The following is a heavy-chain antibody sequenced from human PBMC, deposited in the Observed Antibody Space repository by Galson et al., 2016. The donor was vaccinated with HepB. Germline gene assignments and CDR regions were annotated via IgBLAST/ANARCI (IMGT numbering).Heavy chain of an antibody. J-gene: IGHJ4*02. CDR1: GFTFSNHG. CDR2: IWNDGSYK. Sequence: SLRLSCVASGFTFSNHGMHWVRQAPRKGLEWVAVIWNDGSYKYYSDSVKGRFTISRDNFKNTVYLEMNSLSVEDTALYYCAKDYCTGDNCYVDGHYFDYWGQGMLVTVSS. V-gene: IGHV3-33*06. D-gene: IGHD2-15*01. CDR3: AKDYCTGDNCYVDGHYFDY.